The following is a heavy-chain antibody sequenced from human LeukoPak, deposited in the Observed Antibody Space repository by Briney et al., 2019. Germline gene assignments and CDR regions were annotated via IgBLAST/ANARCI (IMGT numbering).Heavy chain of an antibody. J-gene: IGHJ3*01. V-gene: IGHV4-39*01. CDR2: IYCVST. Sequence: SETLSLTCAVSGGSISSTGYCWAWIRQPPGKGLEWIGTIYCVSTYHNTSLKSRITMSVDTSRNQFSLKLSSVDAADTAVYYCAKAGVRYFDSSGLYAFDFWGQGATVTVSS. CDR1: GGSISSTGYC. CDR3: AKAGVRYFDSSGLYAFDF. D-gene: IGHD3-22*01.